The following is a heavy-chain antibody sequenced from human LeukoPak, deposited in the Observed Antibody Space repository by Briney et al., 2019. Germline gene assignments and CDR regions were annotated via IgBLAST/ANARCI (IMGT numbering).Heavy chain of an antibody. J-gene: IGHJ4*02. V-gene: IGHV3-30-3*01. CDR3: VRDSGGSPFDY. D-gene: IGHD2-15*01. CDR2: ISSDGNNE. Sequence: GGSLRLSCAASGFPFHGFTMHWVRQTLDKALEWVAIISSDGNNEYYADSVRGRFTISRDNSNNTMYLDMNNVRPDDTSVYYCVRDSGGSPFDYWGLGTLVTVSS. CDR1: GFPFHGFT.